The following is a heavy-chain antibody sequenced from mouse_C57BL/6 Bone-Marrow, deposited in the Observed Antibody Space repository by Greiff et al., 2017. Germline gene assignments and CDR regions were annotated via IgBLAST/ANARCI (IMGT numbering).Heavy chain of an antibody. Sequence: VKLLESGAELARPGASVKMSCKASGYTFTSYGISWVKQRTGQGLEWIGEIYPGGGNTYYNEKFKGKATLTADKSSSTAYMALRSLTSEDSAVDFCAREIITTVVPYFDYWGQGTTLTVSS. CDR1: GYTFTSYG. CDR3: AREIITTVVPYFDY. CDR2: IYPGGGNT. D-gene: IGHD1-1*01. J-gene: IGHJ2*01. V-gene: IGHV1-81*01.